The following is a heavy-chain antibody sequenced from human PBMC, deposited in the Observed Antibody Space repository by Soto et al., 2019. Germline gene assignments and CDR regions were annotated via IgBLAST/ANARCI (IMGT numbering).Heavy chain of an antibody. CDR3: ASSPEYDNNGMDA. Sequence: ASVKVSCKASGYTFTSYDINWVRQATGQGLEWMGWMNPNSGNTGYAQKFQGRVTMTRNTSISTAYMQWSSLRSEDMAMYYCASSPEYDNNGMDAWGQGNTVTVSS. J-gene: IGHJ6*02. CDR2: MNPNSGNT. CDR1: GYTFTSYD. V-gene: IGHV1-8*01.